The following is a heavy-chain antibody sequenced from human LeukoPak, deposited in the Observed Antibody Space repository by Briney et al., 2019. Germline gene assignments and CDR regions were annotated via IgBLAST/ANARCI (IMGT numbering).Heavy chain of an antibody. CDR3: AKGRGFTVSNRGDYFDF. CDR1: GFTFSSDA. D-gene: IGHD3-10*01. CDR2: ISGGGGST. J-gene: IGHJ4*02. Sequence: GGSLRLSCAASGFTFSSDAMSWVRQAPGKGLEWVSAISGGGGSTYYADSVKGRFTISRDNSKNTLYLQMNSLRAEDTAVYYCAKGRGFTVSNRGDYFDFWGQGTPVTVSS. V-gene: IGHV3-23*01.